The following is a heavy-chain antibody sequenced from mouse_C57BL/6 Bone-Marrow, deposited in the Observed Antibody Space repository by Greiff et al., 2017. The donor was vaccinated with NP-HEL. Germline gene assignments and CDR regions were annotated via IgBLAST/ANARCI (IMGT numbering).Heavy chain of an antibody. J-gene: IGHJ2*01. Sequence: EVKVEESGGGLVQPGGSLKLSCAASGFTFSDYYMYWVRQTPEKRLEWVAYISNGGGSTYYPDTVKGRFTISRDNAKNTLYLQMSRLKSEDTAMYYCARQEDYGNLDYWGQGTTLTVSS. CDR2: ISNGGGST. D-gene: IGHD2-1*01. CDR3: ARQEDYGNLDY. V-gene: IGHV5-12*01. CDR1: GFTFSDYY.